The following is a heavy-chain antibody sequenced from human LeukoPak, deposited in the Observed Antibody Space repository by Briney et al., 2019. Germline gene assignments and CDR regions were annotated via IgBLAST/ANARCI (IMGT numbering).Heavy chain of an antibody. CDR1: GGSISSSSYY. CDR2: IYYSGST. J-gene: IGHJ4*02. Sequence: SGTLSLTCTVSGGSISSSSYYWGWIRQPPGKGLEWIGSIYYSGSTYYNPSLKSRVTISVDTSKNQFSLKLSSVTAADTAVYYCASLLLYGYNPDWGQGTLVTVSS. D-gene: IGHD5-24*01. CDR3: ASLLLYGYNPD. V-gene: IGHV4-39*01.